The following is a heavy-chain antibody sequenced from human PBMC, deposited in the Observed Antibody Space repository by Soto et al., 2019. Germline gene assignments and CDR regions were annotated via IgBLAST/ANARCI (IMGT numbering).Heavy chain of an antibody. D-gene: IGHD2-2*01. V-gene: IGHV1-18*01. CDR2: ISAYNGNT. J-gene: IGHJ6*01. CDR3: ARGHQLLSMGGMDV. CDR1: GYTFTSYG. Sequence: QVQLVQSGADVKKPGASVKVSCKASGYTFTSYGISWVRQAPGQGLEWMGWISAYNGNTNYAQKFQGRVTMTTDTSTSTAYMELSSLRSYDRAVYYCARGHQLLSMGGMDVWGQGTTVTVSS.